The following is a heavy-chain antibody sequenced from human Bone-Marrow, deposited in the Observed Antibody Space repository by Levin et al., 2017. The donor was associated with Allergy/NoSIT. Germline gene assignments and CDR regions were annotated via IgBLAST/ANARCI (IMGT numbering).Heavy chain of an antibody. J-gene: IGHJ4*02. CDR1: GFTFSSYG. CDR3: AKILSGGSFDY. V-gene: IGHV3-30*18. Sequence: GESLKISCAASGFTFSSYGMHWVRQAPGKGLEWVAVISYDGSNKYYADSVKGRFTISRDNSKNTLYLQMNSLRAEDTAVYYCAKILSGGSFDYWGQGTLVTVSS. CDR2: ISYDGSNK. D-gene: IGHD2-15*01.